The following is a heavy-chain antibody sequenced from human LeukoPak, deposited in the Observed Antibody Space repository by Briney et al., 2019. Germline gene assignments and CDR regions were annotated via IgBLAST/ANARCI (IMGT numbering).Heavy chain of an antibody. CDR3: ARELPYIVVVTYRASDYNPRFDP. CDR2: INPSGGST. J-gene: IGHJ5*02. Sequence: ASVKVSCKASGYTFTSYYMHWVRRAPGQGLEWMGIINPSGGSTSYAQKFQGRVTMTRDTSTSTVHMELSSLRSEDTAVYYCARELPYIVVVTYRASDYNPRFDPWGQGTLVTVSS. V-gene: IGHV1-46*01. CDR1: GYTFTSYY. D-gene: IGHD2-21*02.